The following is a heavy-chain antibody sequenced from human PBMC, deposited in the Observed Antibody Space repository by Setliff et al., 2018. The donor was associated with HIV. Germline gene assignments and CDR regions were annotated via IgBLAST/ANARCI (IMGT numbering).Heavy chain of an antibody. CDR2: INPSGGST. D-gene: IGHD2-8*01. Sequence: ASVKVSCKASGYTFTNYYIHWVRQAPGQGLEWMGIINPSGGSTTYAQKFQGRVTMTRDTSASKAYLELSSLRSEDTAVYYCARGRLRNYFDYWGQGTLVTVSS. CDR1: GYTFTNYY. CDR3: ARGRLRNYFDY. J-gene: IGHJ4*02. V-gene: IGHV1-46*01.